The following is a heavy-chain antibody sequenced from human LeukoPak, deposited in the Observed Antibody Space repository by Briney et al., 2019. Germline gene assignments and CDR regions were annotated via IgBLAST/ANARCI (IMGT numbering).Heavy chain of an antibody. CDR2: IAHDGSNK. CDR1: GFTFSNYV. V-gene: IGHV3-30*03. Sequence: PGGSLRLSCAASGFTFSNYVMQWVRQAPGKGLEWVALIAHDGSNKYYADSVKGRFTISRENSKNTVYLQMNSLRPEDTAVYSCARSFFQWNYGSCLHSWGQGTLVTVSS. D-gene: IGHD1-7*01. CDR3: ARSFFQWNYGSCLHS. J-gene: IGHJ4*02.